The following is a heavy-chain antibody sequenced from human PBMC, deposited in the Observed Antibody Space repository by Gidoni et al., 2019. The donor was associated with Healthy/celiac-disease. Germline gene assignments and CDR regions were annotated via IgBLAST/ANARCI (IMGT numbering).Heavy chain of an antibody. CDR2: TYYRSKWYN. CDR1: GDSVSSNSAT. CDR3: ARFKQDALDI. V-gene: IGHV6-1*01. Sequence: QVQLQQSGPGLVKPSQTLSLTCAIPGDSVSSNSATWNWIRQSPSRGLEWLGRTYYRSKWYNEYAGSVESRITIKPDTSKNQFSLQLNSVTPEDTAVYYCARFKQDALDIWGQGTRVTASS. J-gene: IGHJ3*02.